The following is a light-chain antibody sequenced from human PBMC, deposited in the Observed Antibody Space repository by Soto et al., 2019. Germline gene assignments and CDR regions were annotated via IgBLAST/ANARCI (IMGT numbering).Light chain of an antibody. CDR1: QSVTTNY. J-gene: IGKJ5*01. CDR3: QEYGSSPVT. Sequence: EIVLTQSPGSLSLSPGERATLSCRASQSVTTNYLAWYQQKPGQAPRLLIYGASSGAPGIPDRFSGSGSGTDFTLTISRLEPEDFAVYYCQEYGSSPVTFGQGTRLDIK. V-gene: IGKV3-20*01. CDR2: GAS.